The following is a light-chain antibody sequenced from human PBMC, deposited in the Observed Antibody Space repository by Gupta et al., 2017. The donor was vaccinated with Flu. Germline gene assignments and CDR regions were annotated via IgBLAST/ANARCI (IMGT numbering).Light chain of an antibody. Sequence: DIQMTQSPSSLSASVGDRVTIAFRASQSISSYLNWYQQKPGKAPKLLIYAASSLQSGVPSRCSGRGSGTDFTLTISSLQPEDFATYYCQQSYSTPTFGQGTKLEIK. CDR1: QSISSY. CDR2: AAS. J-gene: IGKJ2*01. CDR3: QQSYSTPT. V-gene: IGKV1-39*01.